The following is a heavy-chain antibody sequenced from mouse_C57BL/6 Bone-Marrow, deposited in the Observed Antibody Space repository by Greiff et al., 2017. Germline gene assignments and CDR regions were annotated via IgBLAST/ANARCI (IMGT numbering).Heavy chain of an antibody. CDR2: IYPGSGNT. D-gene: IGHD1-1*01. CDR3: ARRITTVVATDYAMDY. Sequence: QVQLKQPGAELVKPGASVKMSCKASGYTFTSYWITWVKQRPGQGLEWIGDIYPGSGNTYYNEKFKGKATLTADKSSSTAYMELRSLTSEDSAVYFCARRITTVVATDYAMDYWGQGTSVTVSS. V-gene: IGHV1-55*01. CDR1: GYTFTSYW. J-gene: IGHJ4*01.